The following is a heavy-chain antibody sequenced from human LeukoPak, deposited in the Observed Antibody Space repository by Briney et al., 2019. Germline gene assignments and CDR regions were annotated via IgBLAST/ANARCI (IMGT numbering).Heavy chain of an antibody. J-gene: IGHJ4*02. Sequence: SETLSLTCIVSGGSISSSGYYWGWIRQPPGKGLEWIGEINHSGSTNYNPSLKSRVTMSIDTSKNQFSLNLRSVTAADTAVYYCAKVAKYYYGSETYFFFDQWGQGTLVTVSS. CDR3: AKVAKYYYGSETYFFFDQ. CDR2: INHSGST. D-gene: IGHD3-10*01. V-gene: IGHV4-39*07. CDR1: GGSISSSGYY.